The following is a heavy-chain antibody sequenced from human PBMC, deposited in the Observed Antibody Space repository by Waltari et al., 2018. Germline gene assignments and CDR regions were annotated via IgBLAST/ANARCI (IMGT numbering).Heavy chain of an antibody. V-gene: IGHV3-53*01. CDR3: ARDQLRYSYYYGMDV. CDR1: GYSFPNFP. J-gene: IGHJ6*02. CDR2: MYSGGST. Sequence: VQLVQSGSELTKPGASVTVSCNTYGYSFPNFPLNWVRQAPGKGLEWVSVMYSGGSTYYADSGKGRFTISRDNSKNTLYLQMNSLRAEDTAVYYCARDQLRYSYYYGMDVWGQGTTVTVSS. D-gene: IGHD3-9*01.